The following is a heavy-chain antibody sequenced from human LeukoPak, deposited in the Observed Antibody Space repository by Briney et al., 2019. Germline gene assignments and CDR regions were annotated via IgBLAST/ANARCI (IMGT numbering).Heavy chain of an antibody. CDR1: GFIFSNCW. D-gene: IGHD4-11*01. J-gene: IGHJ1*01. Sequence: RPGGSLRLSCEPSGFIFSNCWMTWVRQAPGKGLEWVANIKTDASEKYYADSVKGRFTISRDNAKNSLYLQMNSLRAEDTAVYYCATYSTRNAREFQSWGQGTLVTVSS. CDR3: ATYSTRNAREFQS. V-gene: IGHV3-7*01. CDR2: IKTDASEK.